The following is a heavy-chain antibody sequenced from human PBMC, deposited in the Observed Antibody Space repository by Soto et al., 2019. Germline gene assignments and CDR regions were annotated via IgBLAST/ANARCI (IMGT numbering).Heavy chain of an antibody. Sequence: PGGSLTLSCVGSGFPFSFYAMQWVRQAPGKGLEWVSGISGSGDTAHSADSVKGRFTISRDNSKKTLYLQMNSLRAEDTALYYCVRTPWFGETPPLVDYWGQGTLVTVSS. CDR1: GFPFSFYA. D-gene: IGHD3-10*01. CDR3: VRTPWFGETPPLVDY. CDR2: ISGSGDTA. J-gene: IGHJ4*02. V-gene: IGHV3-23*01.